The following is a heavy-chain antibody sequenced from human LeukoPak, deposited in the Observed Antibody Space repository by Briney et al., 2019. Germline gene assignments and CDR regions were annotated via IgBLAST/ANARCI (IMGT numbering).Heavy chain of an antibody. CDR1: GFTFSSYW. V-gene: IGHV3-7*01. Sequence: GGSLRLSCAASGFTFSSYWMSWVRQAPGKGLEWVANIKQDGSEKYYVDSVKGRFTISRDNAKNSLYLQMNSLRAEDTAVYYCARGERQWLAKGAFDIWGQGTMVTVSS. CDR2: IKQDGSEK. J-gene: IGHJ3*02. CDR3: ARGERQWLAKGAFDI. D-gene: IGHD6-19*01.